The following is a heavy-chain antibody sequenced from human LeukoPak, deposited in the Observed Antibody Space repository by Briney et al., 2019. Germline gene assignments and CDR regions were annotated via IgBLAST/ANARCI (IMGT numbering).Heavy chain of an antibody. CDR1: GCTFRNYA. CDR3: AKDLPDRYSLEY. V-gene: IGHV3-30*02. CDR2: RNYDGSER. J-gene: IGHJ4*02. Sequence: GGSLTLSCAASGCTFRNYALYWVRQAPAKGLEWVGLRNYDGSERCYSDPVKGRFTVSRDNPKNTLYLQMKSLRTEDTAVYYCAKDLPDRYSLEYWGQGTMVTVPS. D-gene: IGHD2-15*01.